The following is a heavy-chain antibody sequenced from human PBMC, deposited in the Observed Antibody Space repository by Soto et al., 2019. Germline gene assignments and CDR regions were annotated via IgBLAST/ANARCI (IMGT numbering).Heavy chain of an antibody. CDR3: ARAIGNQIDY. D-gene: IGHD1-1*01. Sequence: FSCKCSGGTFSSYGISRVRQAPGQGLEWMGGTIPVFGTSNYAQKFQGRPTLTADESTSTAYMELISLRPEDTAVYYCARAIGNQIDYWGLGTLVTVSS. CDR1: GGTFSSYG. CDR2: TIPVFGTS. J-gene: IGHJ4*02. V-gene: IGHV1-69*01.